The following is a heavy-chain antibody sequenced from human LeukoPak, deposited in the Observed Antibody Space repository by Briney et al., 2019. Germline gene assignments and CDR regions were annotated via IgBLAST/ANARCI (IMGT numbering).Heavy chain of an antibody. Sequence: GGSLRLSCAASGFTFSSYTMNWVRQAPGKGLEWVSSITGSSSYTYYADSVKGRSTISRDNAKNSLYLQMNSLRDEDTAVYYCARGPGCSGGSCYSSGWFDPWGQGTLVTVSS. CDR2: ITGSSSYT. D-gene: IGHD2-15*01. CDR3: ARGPGCSGGSCYSSGWFDP. V-gene: IGHV3-21*01. J-gene: IGHJ5*02. CDR1: GFTFSSYT.